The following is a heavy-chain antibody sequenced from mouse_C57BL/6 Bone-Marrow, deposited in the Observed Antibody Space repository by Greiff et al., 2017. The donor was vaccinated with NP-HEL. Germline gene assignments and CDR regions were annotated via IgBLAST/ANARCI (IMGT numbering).Heavy chain of an antibody. CDR3: TREGAAQATGDY. CDR1: GYTFTSYW. V-gene: IGHV1-72*01. D-gene: IGHD3-2*02. Sequence: QVQLQQPGAELVKPGASVKLSCKASGYTFTSYWMHWVKQRPGRGLEWIGRIDPNRGGTKYNEKFKSKATLTVDKPSSPAYMQLSSLTSEDSAVYYFTREGAAQATGDYWGQGTTLTVSS. J-gene: IGHJ2*01. CDR2: IDPNRGGT.